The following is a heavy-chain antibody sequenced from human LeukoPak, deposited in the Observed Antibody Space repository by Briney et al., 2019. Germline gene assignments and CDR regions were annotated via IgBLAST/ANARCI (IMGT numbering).Heavy chain of an antibody. Sequence: PSETLSLTCTVSRGSISTYYWSWIRQPPGKELEWIGSIYNSGSTHYNPSLKSRVTISVDTSKNQFSLKLSSVTAADTAVYYCARNSSGNYFDYWGQGTLVTVSS. D-gene: IGHD1-26*01. V-gene: IGHV4-59*08. CDR1: RGSISTYY. CDR3: ARNSSGNYFDY. J-gene: IGHJ4*02. CDR2: IYNSGST.